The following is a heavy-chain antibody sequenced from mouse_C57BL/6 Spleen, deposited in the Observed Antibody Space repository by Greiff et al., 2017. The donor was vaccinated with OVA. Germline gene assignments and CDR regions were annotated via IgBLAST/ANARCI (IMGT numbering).Heavy chain of an antibody. D-gene: IGHD1-1*01. CDR1: GYAFSSYW. V-gene: IGHV1-80*01. J-gene: IGHJ2*01. CDR2: IYPGDGDT. CDR3: ARTITTVPFDY. Sequence: LKQSGASVKISCKASGYAFSSYWMNWVKQRPGKGLEWIGQIYPGDGDTNYNGKFKGKATLTADKSSSTAYMQLSSLTSEDSAVYFCARTITTVPFDYWGQGTTLTVSS.